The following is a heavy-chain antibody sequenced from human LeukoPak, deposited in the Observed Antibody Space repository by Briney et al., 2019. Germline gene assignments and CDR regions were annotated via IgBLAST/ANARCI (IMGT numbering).Heavy chain of an antibody. CDR3: AKDSGYYYGSGGTDAFDI. Sequence: GGSLRLSCAASGFTFSSYAMSWVRQAPGKGLEWVSAISGSGGSTYYADSVKGRFTISRDNSKNTLYLQMNSLRAEDTAVYYCAKDSGYYYGSGGTDAFDIWGQGTMVTVSS. D-gene: IGHD3-10*01. CDR1: GFTFSSYA. CDR2: ISGSGGST. J-gene: IGHJ3*02. V-gene: IGHV3-23*01.